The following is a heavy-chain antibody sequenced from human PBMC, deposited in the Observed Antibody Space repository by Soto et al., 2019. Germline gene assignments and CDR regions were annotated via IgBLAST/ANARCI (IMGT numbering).Heavy chain of an antibody. Sequence: QVKMVQSGPEVKKPRASVKVSCKASGYTFTNYGISWVRQAPGQGLEWMGWISPYKGNTNYAQNLQGRDTMTKDTSTSTAYMELRSLRSDDTAVYYCARTTEGMWSDYWGQGTPVTVS. D-gene: IGHD4-17*01. CDR2: ISPYKGNT. CDR3: ARTTEGMWSDY. V-gene: IGHV1-18*01. J-gene: IGHJ4*02. CDR1: GYTFTNYG.